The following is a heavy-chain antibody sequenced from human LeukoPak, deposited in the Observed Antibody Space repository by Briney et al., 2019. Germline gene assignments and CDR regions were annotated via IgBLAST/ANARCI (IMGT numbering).Heavy chain of an antibody. CDR1: GGSISHNY. CDR2: IYYSGNT. CDR3: AREFHVLLSARGYFDY. V-gene: IGHV4-59*12. J-gene: IGHJ4*02. D-gene: IGHD3-10*01. Sequence: SETLSLTCDVSGGSISHNYWNWIRQPPGKALEWIGYIYYSGNTNYNPSLQSRVTMSVDTSKNQFSLRLSSVTAADTAVYYCAREFHVLLSARGYFDYWGQGTLVTVSS.